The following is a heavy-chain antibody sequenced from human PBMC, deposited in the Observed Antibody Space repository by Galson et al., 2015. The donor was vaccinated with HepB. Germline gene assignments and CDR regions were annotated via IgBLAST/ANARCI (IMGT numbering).Heavy chain of an antibody. Sequence: ETLSLTCAVSGYSISSGYYWGWIRQPPGKGLEWIGSIYHSGSTYYNPSLKSRVTISVDTSKNQFSLKLSSVTAADTAVYYCATQAYCGGDCYSQGIYYFDYWGQGTLVTVSS. CDR2: IYHSGST. CDR1: GYSISSGYY. J-gene: IGHJ4*02. D-gene: IGHD2-21*02. CDR3: ATQAYCGGDCYSQGIYYFDY. V-gene: IGHV4-38-2*01.